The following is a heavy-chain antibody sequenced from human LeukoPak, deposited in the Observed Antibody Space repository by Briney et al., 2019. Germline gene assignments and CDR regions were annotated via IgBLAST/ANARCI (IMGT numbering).Heavy chain of an antibody. Sequence: SETLSPTCTVSGGSISSSSYYWGWIPQPPGKRLEGIGSIYYSGSTYYNPSLKSRVTISVDTSKNQFSLKLSSVTAADTAVYYCARPNGKLGYAFDIWGQETMVTVSS. CDR2: IYYSGST. J-gene: IGHJ3*02. D-gene: IGHD6-13*01. CDR3: ARPNGKLGYAFDI. V-gene: IGHV4-39*01. CDR1: GGSISSSSYY.